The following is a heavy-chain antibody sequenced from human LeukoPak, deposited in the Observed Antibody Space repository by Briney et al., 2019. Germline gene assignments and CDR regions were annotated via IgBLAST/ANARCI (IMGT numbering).Heavy chain of an antibody. CDR1: GFTVSSNY. CDR2: IYSGGST. V-gene: IGHV3-53*01. J-gene: IGHJ5*02. Sequence: PGGSLRLSCAASGFTVSSNYMSWVRQAPGKGLQSVSVIYSGGSTYYADSVKGRFTISRDNSKNTLYLQMNGLRAEDTAVYYCARSAATGPGWIDPWGQGTLVTVSS. CDR3: ARSAATGPGWIDP. D-gene: IGHD3-9*01.